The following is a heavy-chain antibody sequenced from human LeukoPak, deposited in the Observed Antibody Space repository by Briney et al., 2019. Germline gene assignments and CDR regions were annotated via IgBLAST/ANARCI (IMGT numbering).Heavy chain of an antibody. D-gene: IGHD3-22*01. Sequence: GGSLRLSCAASGFTFSSYSMNWVRQAPGKGLEWVSSISSSSSYIYYADSVKGRFTISRDNAKNSLYLQMNSLRAEDMAVYYCARDSTYYYDSSGYRWGQGTLVTVSS. J-gene: IGHJ4*02. CDR1: GFTFSSYS. V-gene: IGHV3-21*01. CDR3: ARDSTYYYDSSGYR. CDR2: ISSSSSYI.